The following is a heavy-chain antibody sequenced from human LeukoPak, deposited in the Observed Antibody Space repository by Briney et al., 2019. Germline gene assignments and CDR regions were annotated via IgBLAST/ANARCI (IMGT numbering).Heavy chain of an antibody. CDR2: IYSGGST. V-gene: IGHV3-53*01. CDR1: GFTVSSNY. J-gene: IGHJ4*02. CDR3: GSSSRRIVGALSFDY. D-gene: IGHD1-26*01. Sequence: PGGSLRLSCAASGFTVSSNYMSWVRQAPGERVERVSHIYSGGSTYYADSVKGRFTSSRDNYKISLYLQMNSLRAEDTAVYYCGSSSRRIVGALSFDYWGQGTLVTVSS.